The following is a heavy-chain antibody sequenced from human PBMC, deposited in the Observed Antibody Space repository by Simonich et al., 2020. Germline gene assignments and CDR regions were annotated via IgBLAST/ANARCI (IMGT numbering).Heavy chain of an antibody. J-gene: IGHJ5*02. CDR3: ARAYSSSWYNWFDP. Sequence: QVQLVESGGGVVQPGRSLRLSCAASGFTFSSYGMHWVRQAPGKGREWVAGIWYDGSNKYYADSVKGRFTISRDNSKNTLYLQMNSLRAEDTAVYYCARAYSSSWYNWFDPWGQGTLVTVSS. CDR2: IWYDGSNK. D-gene: IGHD6-13*01. V-gene: IGHV3-33*01. CDR1: GFTFSSYG.